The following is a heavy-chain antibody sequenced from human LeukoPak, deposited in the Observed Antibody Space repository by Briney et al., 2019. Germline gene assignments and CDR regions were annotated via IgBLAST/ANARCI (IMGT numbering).Heavy chain of an antibody. V-gene: IGHV4-34*01. J-gene: IGHJ4*02. CDR3: ARVRGYSYGYSFDY. CDR2: INHSGST. Sequence: SETLSLTCAAYGGSFSGYYWSWIRQPPGKGLEWIGEINHSGSTNYNPSLKSRVTISVDTSKNQFSLKLSSVTAADTAVYYCARVRGYSYGYSFDYWGQGTLVTVSS. D-gene: IGHD5-18*01. CDR1: GGSFSGYY.